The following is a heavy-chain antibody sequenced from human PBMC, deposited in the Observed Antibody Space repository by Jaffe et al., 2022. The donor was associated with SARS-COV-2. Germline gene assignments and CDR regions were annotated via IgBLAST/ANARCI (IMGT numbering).Heavy chain of an antibody. CDR3: VRVSWDYYYYMDV. J-gene: IGHJ6*03. CDR2: VYHSGTT. CDR1: GYSISRGYY. V-gene: IGHV4-38-2*02. D-gene: IGHD3-16*01. Sequence: QVQLQESGPGLVKPSETLSLSCTVSGYSISRGYYWGWIRQPPGKGLEWIGSVYHSGTTYHNPSLKSRVSISLDTSNNQFSLKLSSVTASDTAVYYCVRVSWDYYYYMDVWGQGSTVSVSS.